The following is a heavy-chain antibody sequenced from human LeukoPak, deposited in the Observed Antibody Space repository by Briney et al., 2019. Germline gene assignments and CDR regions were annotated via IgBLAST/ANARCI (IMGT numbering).Heavy chain of an antibody. D-gene: IGHD6-19*01. CDR3: DIAVAGTGRGGNFDY. Sequence: ASVKVSCKASGGTFSSYAISWVRQAPGQGLEWMGRIIPILGIANYAQKFQGRVTITADKSTSTAYMELSSLRSEDTAVYYCDIAVAGTGRGGNFDYWGQGTLVTVSS. V-gene: IGHV1-69*04. CDR2: IIPILGIA. J-gene: IGHJ4*02. CDR1: GGTFSSYA.